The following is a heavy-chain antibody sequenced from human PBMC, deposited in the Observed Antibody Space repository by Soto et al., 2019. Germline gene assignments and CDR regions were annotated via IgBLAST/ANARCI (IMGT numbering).Heavy chain of an antibody. CDR2: ITCSGVNT. V-gene: IGHV3-23*01. CDR1: GFTFSSYA. Sequence: PGGSLRLSCAASGFTFSSYAMSWVRQAPGKGLEWVSTITCSGVNTHYADSVKGRFTISRDNSKNTLYLQMNSLRAEDTAVYYCARDWVWNDSHYYYGMDVWGQGTTVTVSS. J-gene: IGHJ6*02. D-gene: IGHD1-1*01. CDR3: ARDWVWNDSHYYYGMDV.